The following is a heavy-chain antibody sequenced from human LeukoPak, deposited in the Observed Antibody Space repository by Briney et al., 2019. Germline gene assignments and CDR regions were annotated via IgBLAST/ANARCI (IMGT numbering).Heavy chain of an antibody. V-gene: IGHV4-39*01. CDR2: IYYSGST. CDR1: GGSISSSSYY. CDR3: ARRGYCSSTSCYEYWFDP. D-gene: IGHD2-2*01. Sequence: PSETLSLTCTVSGGSISSSSYYWGWIRQPPGKGLGWIGIIYYSGSTYYNPSLKSRLTISVDTSKNQFSLKLSSVTATDTAGYYCARRGYCSSTSCYEYWFDPWGQGTLVTASS. J-gene: IGHJ5*02.